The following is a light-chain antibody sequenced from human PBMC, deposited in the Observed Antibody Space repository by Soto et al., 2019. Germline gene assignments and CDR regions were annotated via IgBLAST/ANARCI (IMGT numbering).Light chain of an antibody. CDR2: DVS. J-gene: IGLJ1*01. Sequence: QSVLTQPASVSGSPGQSITISCTGTSSDVGGYNYVSWYQQHPGKAPKLMIYDVSNRPSGVSNRFSGSKSGNTASLTISGLQAEDVADYYCSSYTRSSTGAFGTGTMVT. CDR3: SSYTRSSTGA. V-gene: IGLV2-14*01. CDR1: SSDVGGYNY.